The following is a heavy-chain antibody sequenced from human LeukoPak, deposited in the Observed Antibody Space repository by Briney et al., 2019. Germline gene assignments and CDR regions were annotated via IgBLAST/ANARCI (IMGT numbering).Heavy chain of an antibody. CDR3: ARTGSMDF. V-gene: IGHV1-2*02. CDR1: GYTFTGYY. J-gene: IGHJ6*02. D-gene: IGHD3-10*01. Sequence: GASVNVSCTASGYTFTGYYIHWVRQAPGQGLEWMGCINPNSGGTKYAQRFQGRVTMTRDTSISTAYMELSRLTSDDTAVYHCARTGSMDFWGQGTTVTVSS. CDR2: INPNSGGT.